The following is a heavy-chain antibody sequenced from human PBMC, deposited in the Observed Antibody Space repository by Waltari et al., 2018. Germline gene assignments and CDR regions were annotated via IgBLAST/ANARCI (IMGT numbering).Heavy chain of an antibody. V-gene: IGHV3-23*04. CDR3: AKDVSGASGGVDY. J-gene: IGHJ4*02. CDR2: ISGGCGST. D-gene: IGHD2-15*01. Sequence: EVQLVESGGGLVQPGGSLRLSCAASGFTFSSYAMSWVRPAPGKGLEWVSAISGGCGSTYYADSVKGRFTISRDNSKNTLYLQMNSLRAEDTAVYYCAKDVSGASGGVDYWGQGTLVTVSS. CDR1: GFTFSSYA.